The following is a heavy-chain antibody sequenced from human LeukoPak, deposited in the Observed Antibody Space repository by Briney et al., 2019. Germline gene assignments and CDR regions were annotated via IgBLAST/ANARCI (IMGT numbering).Heavy chain of an antibody. CDR3: ARDYGSGSYYDY. V-gene: IGHV3-23*01. Sequence: GGSLRLSCAASRFTFSTRWMNWVRQAPGKGLEWVSAISGSGGSTYYADSVKGRFTISRDNAKNSLYLQMNSLRAEDTAVYYCARDYGSGSYYDYWGQGTLVTVSS. D-gene: IGHD3-10*01. CDR2: ISGSGGST. J-gene: IGHJ4*02. CDR1: RFTFSTRW.